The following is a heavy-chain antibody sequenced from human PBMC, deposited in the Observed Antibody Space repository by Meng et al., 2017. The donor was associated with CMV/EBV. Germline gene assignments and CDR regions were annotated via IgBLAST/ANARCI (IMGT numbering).Heavy chain of an antibody. D-gene: IGHD2-15*01. CDR3: AREGYCSGGSCNSDY. CDR2: ISSSSSYI. CDR1: GFTFSSYS. Sequence: GESLKISCAVSGFTFSSYSMNWVRQAPGKGLEWVSSISSSSSYIYYADSVKGRFTISRDNAKNSLYLQMNSLRAEDTAVYYCAREGYCSGGSCNSDYWGQGTLVTVSS. V-gene: IGHV3-21*01. J-gene: IGHJ4*02.